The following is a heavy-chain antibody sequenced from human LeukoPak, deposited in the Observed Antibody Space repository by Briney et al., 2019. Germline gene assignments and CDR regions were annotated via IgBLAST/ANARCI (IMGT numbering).Heavy chain of an antibody. CDR1: GFTLSSYW. J-gene: IGHJ4*02. V-gene: IGHV3-74*01. CDR3: TRDLRYCTSTSCYDPYFDY. Sequence: GGSLRLSCAASGFTLSSYWMHWVRQAPGKGLVWGSRINSDGSSTSYADSVKGRFTISRGNAKNTLYLQMNSLRAEDTAVYYCTRDLRYCTSTSCYDPYFDYWGQGTLVTVSS. D-gene: IGHD2-2*01. CDR2: INSDGSST.